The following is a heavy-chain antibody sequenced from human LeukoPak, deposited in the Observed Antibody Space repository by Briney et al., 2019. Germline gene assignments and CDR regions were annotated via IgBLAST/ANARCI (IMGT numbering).Heavy chain of an antibody. J-gene: IGHJ3*02. V-gene: IGHV3-15*01. CDR1: GFTFSSYG. CDR2: IKSKTDGGTT. CDR3: TTDQTPYAFDI. Sequence: PGGSLRLSCAASGFTFSSYGMHWVRQAPGKGLEWVGRIKSKTDGGTTDYAAPVKGRFTISRDDSKNTLYLQMNSLKTEDTAVYYCTTDQTPYAFDIWGQGTMVTVSS.